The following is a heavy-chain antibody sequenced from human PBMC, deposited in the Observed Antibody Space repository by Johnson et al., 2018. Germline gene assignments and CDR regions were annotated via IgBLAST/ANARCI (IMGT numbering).Heavy chain of an antibody. CDR2: IYSGGNT. Sequence: VQLVESGGGSVQPGGSLRLSCTASGFTVSSSFMSWVRQAPGKGLEWPSIIYSGGNTFYSDSVRGRFTISRDNSKNTLYLQMNSGRVEDTAVYYCVKDQVVYSSSLTPDAFDIWGQGTMVTVSS. J-gene: IGHJ3*02. CDR1: GFTVSSSF. D-gene: IGHD6-6*01. V-gene: IGHV3-66*01. CDR3: VKDQVVYSSSLTPDAFDI.